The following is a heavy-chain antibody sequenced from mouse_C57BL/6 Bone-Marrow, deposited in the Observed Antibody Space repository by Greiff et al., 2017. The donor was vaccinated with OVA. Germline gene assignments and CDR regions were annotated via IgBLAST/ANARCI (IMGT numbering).Heavy chain of an antibody. CDR3: ARYLYFDY. J-gene: IGHJ2*01. CDR2: ISSGSSTI. Sequence: LMESGGGLVKPGGSLKLSCAASGFTFSDYGMHWVRQAPEKGLEWVAYISSGSSTIYYADTVKGRFTISRDNAKNTLFLQMTSLRSEDTAMYYCARYLYFDYWGQGTTLTVSS. V-gene: IGHV5-17*01. CDR1: GFTFSDYG.